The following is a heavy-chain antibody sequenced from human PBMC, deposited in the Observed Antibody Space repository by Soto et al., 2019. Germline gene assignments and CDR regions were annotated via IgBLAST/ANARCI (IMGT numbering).Heavy chain of an antibody. CDR3: ARFIAVAGRVDC. J-gene: IGHJ4*02. Sequence: TCTVSGGSISSYYWSWIRQPPGKGLEWIGYIYYSGSTNYNPSLKSRVTISVDTSKNQFSLKLSSVTAADTAVYYCARFIAVAGRVDCWGQGTLVTVSS. CDR1: GGSISSYY. V-gene: IGHV4-59*01. D-gene: IGHD6-19*01. CDR2: IYYSGST.